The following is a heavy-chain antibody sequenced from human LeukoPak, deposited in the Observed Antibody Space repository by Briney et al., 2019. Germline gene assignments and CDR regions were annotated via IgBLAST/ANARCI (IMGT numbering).Heavy chain of an antibody. CDR1: GYSISSGYY. J-gene: IGHJ4*02. Sequence: PSETLSLTCTVSGYSISSGYYWGWIRQPPGKGLEWIGSIYHSGSTYYNPSLKSRVTISVDTSKNQFSLKLSSVTAADTAVYYCASRDGYNMYYFDYWGQGTLVTVSS. CDR2: IYHSGST. D-gene: IGHD5-24*01. V-gene: IGHV4-38-2*02. CDR3: ASRDGYNMYYFDY.